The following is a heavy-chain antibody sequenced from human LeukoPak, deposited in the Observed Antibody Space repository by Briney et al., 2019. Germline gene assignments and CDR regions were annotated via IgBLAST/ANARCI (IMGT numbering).Heavy chain of an antibody. Sequence: SVKVSCKASGGTFSSYAISWVRQAPGQGLEWMGRIIPILGIANYAQKFQGRVTMTRDTSTSTVYMELSSLRSEDTAVYYCARRFYYDSSPFDYWGQGTLVTVSS. CDR2: IIPILGIA. D-gene: IGHD3-22*01. V-gene: IGHV1-69*04. CDR3: ARRFYYDSSPFDY. CDR1: GGTFSSYA. J-gene: IGHJ4*02.